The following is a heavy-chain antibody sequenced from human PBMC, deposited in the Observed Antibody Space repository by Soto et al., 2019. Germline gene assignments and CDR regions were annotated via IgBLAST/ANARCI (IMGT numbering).Heavy chain of an antibody. D-gene: IGHD2-2*01. CDR3: AKVGCSSTSCYALDY. Sequence: EVQLGESGGGLVQPGWSLRLSCAASGFTFDDYAMHWVRQAPGKGLEWVSGISWNSGSIGYADSVKGRFTISRDNAKNSLYLQMNSLRAEDTALYYCAKVGCSSTSCYALDYWGQGTLVTVSS. J-gene: IGHJ4*02. CDR1: GFTFDDYA. CDR2: ISWNSGSI. V-gene: IGHV3-9*01.